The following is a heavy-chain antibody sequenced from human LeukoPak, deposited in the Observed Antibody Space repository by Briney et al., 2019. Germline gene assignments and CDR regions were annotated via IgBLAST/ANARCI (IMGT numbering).Heavy chain of an antibody. D-gene: IGHD5-24*01. CDR3: ATVREPHYFDC. V-gene: IGHV3-21*01. J-gene: IGHJ4*02. Sequence: GGSLRLSCAASGFTFSSYNMGWVRQAPGKGLEWVSSISSCGSKTHYADSVKGRFTISRDNAKNSLYLQLNSLRAEDTAVYYCATVREPHYFDCWGQGTLVTVSS. CDR2: ISSCGSKT. CDR1: GFTFSSYN.